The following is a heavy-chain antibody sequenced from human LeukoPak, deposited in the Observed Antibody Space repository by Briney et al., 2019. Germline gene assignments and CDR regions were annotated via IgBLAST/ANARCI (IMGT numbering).Heavy chain of an antibody. Sequence: SETLSPTCTVSGGSISSSSYYWGWIRQPPGKGLEWIGSIYYSGSTYYNPSLKSRVTISVDTSKNQFSLKLSSVTAADTAVYYCARHPFAGKLGGYSPWGQGTLVTVSS. J-gene: IGHJ5*02. CDR1: GGSISSSSYY. D-gene: IGHD4-23*01. CDR2: IYYSGST. V-gene: IGHV4-39*01. CDR3: ARHPFAGKLGGYSP.